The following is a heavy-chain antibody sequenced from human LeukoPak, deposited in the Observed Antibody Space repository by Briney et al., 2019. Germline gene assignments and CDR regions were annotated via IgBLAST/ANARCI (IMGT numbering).Heavy chain of an antibody. V-gene: IGHV3-49*04. CDR3: TRYGGNSFNC. J-gene: IGHJ4*02. CDR2: IRSKAYGGTT. D-gene: IGHD4-23*01. Sequence: GGSLRLSCTASGLIFGDYAMSWVRQAPGKGLEWVGFIRSKAYGGTTEYAASVKGRFTISRDDSKSIAFLQMNSLKTEDTAVYYCTRYGGNSFNCWGQGTLVTVSS. CDR1: GLIFGDYA.